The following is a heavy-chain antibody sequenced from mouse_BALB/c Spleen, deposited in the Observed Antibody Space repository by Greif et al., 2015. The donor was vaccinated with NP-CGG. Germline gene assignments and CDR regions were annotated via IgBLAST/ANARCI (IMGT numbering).Heavy chain of an antibody. J-gene: IGHJ3*01. D-gene: IGHD1-2*01. V-gene: IGHV1-7*01. CDR1: GYTFTSYW. CDR3: ARSRNHYCGSWFAY. CDR2: INPSTGNT. Sequence: QVQLKESGAELAKPGASVKMSCKASGYTFTSYWMHWVEQRPGQGLEWIGYINPSTGNTEYNQKFKDKATLTADKSSSTAYMQLSSLTSEDSAVYYCARSRNHYCGSWFAYWGQGTLVTVSA.